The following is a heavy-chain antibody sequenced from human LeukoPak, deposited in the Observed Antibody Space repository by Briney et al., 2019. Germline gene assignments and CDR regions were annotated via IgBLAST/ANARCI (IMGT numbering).Heavy chain of an antibody. J-gene: IGHJ4*02. CDR3: ARDHCSGGSCYFPLDY. V-gene: IGHV4-4*07. D-gene: IGHD2-15*01. CDR1: GGSINNYY. Sequence: SETLSLTCTVSGGSINNYYWSWIRQPAGKGLEWIGRVYSSGRIKYNPALESRVTMSVDTSKNQFSLKMSSVTAADTAVYYCARDHCSGGSCYFPLDYWGQGTLVTVSS. CDR2: VYSSGRI.